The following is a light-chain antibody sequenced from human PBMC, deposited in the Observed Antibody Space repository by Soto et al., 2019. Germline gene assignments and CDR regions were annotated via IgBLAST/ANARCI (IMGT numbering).Light chain of an antibody. Sequence: DIQMTQSPSTLSASVGDSVTITCRASQSISSWLAWYQQKPGKAPKLLIYRASGLESGVPSRFSGSGSGTEFTLTISSLQPDDFATYYCQQYNSYSTFGQGTKVEIK. V-gene: IGKV1-5*03. CDR1: QSISSW. CDR3: QQYNSYST. J-gene: IGKJ1*01. CDR2: RAS.